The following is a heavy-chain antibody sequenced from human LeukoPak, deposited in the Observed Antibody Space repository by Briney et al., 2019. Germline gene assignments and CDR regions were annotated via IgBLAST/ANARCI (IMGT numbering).Heavy chain of an antibody. CDR2: INPSGGRT. D-gene: IGHD5-18*01. CDR3: ARANKVDTAMVTDY. CDR1: GYTFTSYY. V-gene: IGHV1-46*01. Sequence: ASVKVSSKPSGYTFTSYYMHSVRQAPGQGLEWMGIINPSGGRTSNEQKFQGRVTMTRDTSTSTVYMELSSPRSEDTAVYYCARANKVDTAMVTDYWGQGTLVTVSS. J-gene: IGHJ4*02.